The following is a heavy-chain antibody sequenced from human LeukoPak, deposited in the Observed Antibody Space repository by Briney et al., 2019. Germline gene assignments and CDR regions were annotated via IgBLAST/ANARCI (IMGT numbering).Heavy chain of an antibody. CDR3: ARDENVLRYFVFDY. CDR1: GYTFTSYG. Sequence: ASVKVSCKASGYTFTSYGISWVRQAPGQGLEWMGWISAYNGNTSYAQKLQGRVTMTTDTSTGTAYMELRSLRSDDTAVYYCARDENVLRYFVFDYWGQGTLVTVSS. J-gene: IGHJ4*02. D-gene: IGHD3-9*01. V-gene: IGHV1-18*01. CDR2: ISAYNGNT.